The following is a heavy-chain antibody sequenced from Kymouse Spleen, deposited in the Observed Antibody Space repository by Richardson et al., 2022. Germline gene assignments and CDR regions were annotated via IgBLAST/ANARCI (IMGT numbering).Heavy chain of an antibody. CDR2: IYYSGST. D-gene: IGHD2-8*01. V-gene: IGHV4-39*01. Sequence: QLQLQESGPGLVKPSETLSLTCTVSGGSISSSSYYWGWIRQPPGKGLEWIGSIYYSGSTYYNPSLKSRVTISVDTSKNQFSLKLSSVTAADTAVYYCARLGYCTNGVCYPLFDYWGQGTLVTVSS. CDR1: GGSISSSSYY. CDR3: ARLGYCTNGVCYPLFDY. J-gene: IGHJ4*02.